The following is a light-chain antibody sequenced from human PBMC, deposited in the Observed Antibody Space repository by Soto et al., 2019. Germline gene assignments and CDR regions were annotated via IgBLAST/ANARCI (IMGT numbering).Light chain of an antibody. CDR3: ISYTSDDVRYD. CDR1: NSDVGIYDF. CDR2: EVS. J-gene: IGLJ1*01. V-gene: IGLV2-14*01. Sequence: QSALTQPASVSGTPGQSITISCTGSNSDVGIYDFVSWYQHHPGRAPKLIVSEVSHRPSGVSNRFSGSKSGNTASLTISGLQSEDEADYYCISYTSDDVRYDFGTGTQLTVL.